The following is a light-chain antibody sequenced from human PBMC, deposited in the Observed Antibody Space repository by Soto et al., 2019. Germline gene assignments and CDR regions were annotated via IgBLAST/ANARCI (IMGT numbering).Light chain of an antibody. V-gene: IGLV2-11*01. J-gene: IGLJ1*01. CDR3: CSYAGSHPYV. CDR1: SSDVGGYNY. CDR2: DVS. Sequence: QSALTQPRSVSGSPGQSVTISCTGTSSDVGGYNYVSWYQQHPGKAPKLMIYDVSKRPSGVPDRFSGSKSGNTASLTISGLQAEDEADYYCCSYAGSHPYVFGTGTKVTVL.